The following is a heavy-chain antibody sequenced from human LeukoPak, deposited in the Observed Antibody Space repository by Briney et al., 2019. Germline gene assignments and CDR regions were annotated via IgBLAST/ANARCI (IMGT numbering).Heavy chain of an antibody. V-gene: IGHV1-2*02. D-gene: IGHD6-13*01. J-gene: IGHJ4*02. CDR2: INPNSGGT. CDR3: ARGYSSSWRDLFDN. Sequence: ASVKVSCKASGYTFTGYYMHCVRQPPGQGLECMVWINPNSGGTNYAQKFQGRVTMTRDTSISRAYMELSRLRSEDTAVYYCARGYSSSWRDLFDNWGQGTLVTVSS. CDR1: GYTFTGYY.